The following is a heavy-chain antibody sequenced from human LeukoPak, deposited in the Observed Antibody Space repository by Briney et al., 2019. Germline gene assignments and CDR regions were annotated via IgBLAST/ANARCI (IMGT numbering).Heavy chain of an antibody. V-gene: IGHV3-30*02. CDR2: IRFDGSDK. D-gene: IGHD3/OR15-3a*01. CDR1: GFTFYNFG. Sequence: PGGSLRLSCAASGFTFYNFGMHWVRQAPGKGLEWVGFIRFDGSDKYYADSVKGRFTISRDNSKNTLFLQINSLTAEDTAVYYRAKGSDFHVDVWGKGTTVTISS. J-gene: IGHJ6*04. CDR3: AKGSDFHVDV.